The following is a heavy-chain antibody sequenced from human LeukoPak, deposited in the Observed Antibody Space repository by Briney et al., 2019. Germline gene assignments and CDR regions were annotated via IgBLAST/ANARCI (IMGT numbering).Heavy chain of an antibody. J-gene: IGHJ4*02. D-gene: IGHD3-16*01. CDR3: ARDRTVTMGELDY. V-gene: IGHV1-69*13. Sequence: SVKVSCKASGGTFSSYAISWVRQAPGQGLGWMGGIIPIFGTANYAQKFQGRVTITADESTSTAYMELSSLRSEDTAVYYCARDRTVTMGELDYWGQGTLVTVSS. CDR1: GGTFSSYA. CDR2: IIPIFGTA.